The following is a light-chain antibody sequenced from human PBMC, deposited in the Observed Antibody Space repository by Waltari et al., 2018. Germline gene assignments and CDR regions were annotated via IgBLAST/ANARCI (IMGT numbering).Light chain of an antibody. CDR2: KAS. J-gene: IGKJ4*01. V-gene: IGKV1-5*03. CDR3: QQYNSYSLLS. Sequence: DIQMTQSPSTLSASVGDRVIFSCRASQSISKWLAWYQQKPGKAPKLLMYKASTLESGVPSRFSGNGSGTEFTRTISSLQPEDFATYYCQQYNSYSLLSFGGGTKVEIK. CDR1: QSISKW.